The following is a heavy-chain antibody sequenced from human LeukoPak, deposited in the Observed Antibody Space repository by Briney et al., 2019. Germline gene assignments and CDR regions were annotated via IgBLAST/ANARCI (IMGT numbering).Heavy chain of an antibody. D-gene: IGHD6-19*01. Sequence: GGSLRLSCAASGFTFSSYAMHWVRQAPGKGLEWVAVISYDGSNKYYADSVKGRFTISRDNSKNTLYLQMNSLRAEDTAVYYCARDPGHSSGWYYLDYWGQGTLVTVSS. CDR1: GFTFSSYA. CDR3: ARDPGHSSGWYYLDY. V-gene: IGHV3-30-3*01. CDR2: ISYDGSNK. J-gene: IGHJ4*02.